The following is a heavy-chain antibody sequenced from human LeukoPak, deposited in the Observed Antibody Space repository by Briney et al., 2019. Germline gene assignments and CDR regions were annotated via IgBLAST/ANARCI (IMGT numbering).Heavy chain of an antibody. CDR2: IYYSGST. Sequence: SETLSLTCTVSGGSISSYYWSWIRQPPGEGLEWIGYIYYSGSTNYNPSLKSRVTISVDTSKNQFSLKLSSVTAADTAVYYCARRPRRGYSKLSWAFDIWDQGTMVTVSS. CDR3: ARRPRRGYSKLSWAFDI. CDR1: GGSISSYY. J-gene: IGHJ3*02. D-gene: IGHD6-13*01. V-gene: IGHV4-59*12.